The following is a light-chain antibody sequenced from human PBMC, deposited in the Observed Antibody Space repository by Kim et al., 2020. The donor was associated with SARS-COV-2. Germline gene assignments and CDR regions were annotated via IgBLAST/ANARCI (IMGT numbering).Light chain of an antibody. CDR1: QSVSSNF. CDR3: QQYGSSPYT. CDR2: DAS. J-gene: IGKJ2*01. V-gene: IGKV3-20*01. Sequence: EIVLTQSPGTLSLSPGERATLSCRASQSVSSNFLVWYQQKPGQAPRLLIYDASNRATGIPDRFSGSGSGTDFTLTISRLEPEDFAVYYCQQYGSSPYTFGQGTKLEIK.